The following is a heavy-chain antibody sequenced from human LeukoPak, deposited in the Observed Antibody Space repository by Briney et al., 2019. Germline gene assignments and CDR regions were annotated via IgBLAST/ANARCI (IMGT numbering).Heavy chain of an antibody. CDR2: IWYDGSNK. V-gene: IGHV3-33*08. Sequence: GGSLRLSCAASEFIFSDYYMTWIRQAPGKGLEWVAVIWYDGSNKYYADSVKGQFTISRDNSKNTLYLQMNSLRAEDTAVYYCARDRQQLGYNWFDPWGQGTLVTVSS. CDR3: ARDRQQLGYNWFDP. D-gene: IGHD6-13*01. CDR1: EFIFSDYY. J-gene: IGHJ5*02.